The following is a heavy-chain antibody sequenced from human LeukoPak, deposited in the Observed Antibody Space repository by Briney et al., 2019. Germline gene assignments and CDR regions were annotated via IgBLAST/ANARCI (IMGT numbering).Heavy chain of an antibody. CDR2: IYYSGST. J-gene: IGHJ4*02. Sequence: SETLSLTCTVSGGSISSYYWSWIRQPPGKGLEWIGYIYYSGSTNYNPSLKSRVTISVDTSKNQFSLKLSSVTAADTAVYYCAMYYDGSGANADYFDYWGQGTLVTVSS. CDR1: GGSISSYY. D-gene: IGHD3-10*01. CDR3: AMYYDGSGANADYFDY. V-gene: IGHV4-59*08.